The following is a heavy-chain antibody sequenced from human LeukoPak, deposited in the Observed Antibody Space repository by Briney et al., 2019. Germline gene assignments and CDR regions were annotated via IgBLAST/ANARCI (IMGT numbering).Heavy chain of an antibody. CDR3: AKAPLKDHSYWYFDL. D-gene: IGHD2-15*01. J-gene: IGHJ2*01. CDR2: ISWNSGTI. Sequence: GRSLRLSCAASGFTFDDYAMHWVRQAPGKGLEFVSGISWNSGTIGYADSLKGRFNISRDNAKNSLYLQMNSLRAEDTALYYFAKAPLKDHSYWYFDLWGRGTVVTVSS. V-gene: IGHV3-9*01. CDR1: GFTFDDYA.